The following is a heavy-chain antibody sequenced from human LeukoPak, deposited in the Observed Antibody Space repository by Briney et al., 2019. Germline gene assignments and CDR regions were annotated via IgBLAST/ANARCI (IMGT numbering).Heavy chain of an antibody. V-gene: IGHV4-34*01. CDR3: ARGRNYYDSSGYYYGAFGI. CDR1: GGSFSGYY. Sequence: SETLSLTCAVYGGSFSGYYWSWIRQPPGKGLEWIGEINHSGSTNYNPSLKSRVTISVDTSKNQFSLKLSSVTAADTAVYYCARGRNYYDSSGYYYGAFGIWGQGTMVTVSS. CDR2: INHSGST. D-gene: IGHD3-22*01. J-gene: IGHJ3*02.